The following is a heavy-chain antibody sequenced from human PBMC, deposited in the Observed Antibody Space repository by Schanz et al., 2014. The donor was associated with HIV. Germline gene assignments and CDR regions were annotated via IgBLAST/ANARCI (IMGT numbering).Heavy chain of an antibody. CDR1: GYTFSSYD. CDR3: ARVNKDIGGYYFDY. CDR2: MNPNSGHT. Sequence: QVQLVQSGAEVKNPGASVKVSCKASGYTFSSYDINWVRQATGQGLEWMGWMNPNSGHTGYAQKFQGRVTMTTDTSTSTAYMELRSLRSDDTAVYYCARVNKDIGGYYFDYWGQGTLVTVSS. D-gene: IGHD2-15*01. V-gene: IGHV1-8*01. J-gene: IGHJ4*02.